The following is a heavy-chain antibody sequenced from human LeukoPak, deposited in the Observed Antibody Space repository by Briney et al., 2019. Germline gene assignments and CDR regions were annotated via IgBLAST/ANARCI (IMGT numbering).Heavy chain of an antibody. D-gene: IGHD3-9*01. V-gene: IGHV3-49*04. Sequence: GGSLRLSRTASGFTFGDYAMSWVRQAPGKGQERVGFIRSKAYGGTTEYAASVKGRFTISRDDSKSIAYLQMNSLKTEDTAVYYCTRVYYDILTGWDYYFDYWGQGTLVTVSS. CDR3: TRVYYDILTGWDYYFDY. J-gene: IGHJ4*02. CDR2: IRSKAYGGTT. CDR1: GFTFGDYA.